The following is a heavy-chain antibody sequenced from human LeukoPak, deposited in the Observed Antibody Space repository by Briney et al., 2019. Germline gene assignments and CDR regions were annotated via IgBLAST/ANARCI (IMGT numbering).Heavy chain of an antibody. CDR1: GFTFNDYY. V-gene: IGHV3-11*01. Sequence: GGSLRLSCAASGFTFNDYYMSWIRQAPGRGLEWIAYISSAANTIYYADSVKGRFTISRDNAKNSLYLQMNSLRAEDTAVYYCARTSPLYFDYWGQGTLVTISS. J-gene: IGHJ4*02. CDR3: ARTSPLYFDY. CDR2: ISSAANTI.